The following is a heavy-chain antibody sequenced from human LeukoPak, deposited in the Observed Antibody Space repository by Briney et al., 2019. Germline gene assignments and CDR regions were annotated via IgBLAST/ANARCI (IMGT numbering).Heavy chain of an antibody. D-gene: IGHD1-14*01. V-gene: IGHV1-8*01. CDR3: TRGPRNDP. Sequence: ASVKVSCKTSGYTFSTYEINWVRQAAGQGLEWMGWMHPNSGDTDYAQKLQGRVTMTRDTSINTVYIELSSLRSEDTAVYYCTRGPRNDPWGQGTLVTVSS. J-gene: IGHJ5*02. CDR2: MHPNSGDT. CDR1: GYTFSTYE.